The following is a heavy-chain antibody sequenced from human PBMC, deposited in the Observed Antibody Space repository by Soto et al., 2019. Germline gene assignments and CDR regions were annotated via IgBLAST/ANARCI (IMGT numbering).Heavy chain of an antibody. CDR1: GGTFSSYA. CDR2: IIPIFGTA. CDR3: AREARGIAAAGTYYYYGMDV. V-gene: IGHV1-69*01. Sequence: QVQLVQSGAEVKKPGSSVKVSCKASGGTFSSYAISWVRQAPGQGLEWMGGIIPIFGTANYAQKFQGRVTITADVSTSTAYMELSSLRSEDTAVSYCAREARGIAAAGTYYYYGMDVWGQGTTVTVSS. J-gene: IGHJ6*02. D-gene: IGHD6-13*01.